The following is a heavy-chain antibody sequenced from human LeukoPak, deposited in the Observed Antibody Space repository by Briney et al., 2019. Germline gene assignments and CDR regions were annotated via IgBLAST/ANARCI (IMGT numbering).Heavy chain of an antibody. J-gene: IGHJ4*02. CDR2: ISAYNGNT. D-gene: IGHD1-26*01. CDR3: ARDWSYSLDY. CDR1: GYTFSSYG. V-gene: IGHV1-18*01. Sequence: ASVKVSCKASGYTFSSYGFRWVRQAPGQGLEWMGWISAYNGNTNFAQRLQGRVTMTTDTSTSTAYMELRSLRSDDTAVYYCARDWSYSLDYWGQGTLVTVSS.